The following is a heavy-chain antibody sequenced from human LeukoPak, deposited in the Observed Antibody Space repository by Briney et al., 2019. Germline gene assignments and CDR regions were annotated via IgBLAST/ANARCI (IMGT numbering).Heavy chain of an antibody. CDR1: GFTFSSYS. V-gene: IGHV3-48*01. Sequence: GGSLRLSCAASGFTFSSYSMNWVRQAPGKGLEWVSYISSSSSTIYYADSVKGRFTISRDNAKNSLYLQMNSLRAEDTAVYYCARDEWFYNRNFDYWGQGTLVTVSS. D-gene: IGHD3-3*01. CDR3: ARDEWFYNRNFDY. CDR2: ISSSSSTI. J-gene: IGHJ4*02.